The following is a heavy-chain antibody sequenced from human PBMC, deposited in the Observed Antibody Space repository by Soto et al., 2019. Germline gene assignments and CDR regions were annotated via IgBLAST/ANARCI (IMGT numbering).Heavy chain of an antibody. Sequence: SETLSLTCTVSGGSISSYYWSWIRQPPGKGLEWIGYIYYSGSTNYNPSLKSRVTISVDTSKNQFSLKLSSVTAADTAVYYCARYSSGWYEDHYYYGMDVWGQGTTVTVSS. CDR3: ARYSSGWYEDHYYYGMDV. CDR2: IYYSGST. J-gene: IGHJ6*02. V-gene: IGHV4-59*01. D-gene: IGHD6-19*01. CDR1: GGSISSYY.